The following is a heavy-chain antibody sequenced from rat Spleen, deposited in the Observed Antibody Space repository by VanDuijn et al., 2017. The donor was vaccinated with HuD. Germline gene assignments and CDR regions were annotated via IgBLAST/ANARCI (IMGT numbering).Heavy chain of an antibody. D-gene: IGHD2-2*01. Sequence: EVQLVESGGDLVQPGRSMKLSCAASGFTFSSYWMYWIRQAPTKGLEWVATISYDGSSTYYRDSVKGRFTISRDNTKNTLYLQMDNLRSEDTATYYCARAGYLRDWYFDFWGPGTMVTVSS. CDR2: ISYDGSST. CDR1: GFTFSSYW. J-gene: IGHJ1*01. CDR3: ARAGYLRDWYFDF. V-gene: IGHV5-29*01.